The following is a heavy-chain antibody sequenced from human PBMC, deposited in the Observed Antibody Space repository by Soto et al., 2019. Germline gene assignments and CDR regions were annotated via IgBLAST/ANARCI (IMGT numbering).Heavy chain of an antibody. Sequence: ASVKVSCKASGGTFSSYAISWVRQAPGQGLEWMGGIIPIFGTANYAQKFQGRVTITADKSTSTAYMELSSLRSEDTDVYYCARSEGYSLNYYYGMDVWGQGTTVTVS. CDR2: IIPIFGTA. J-gene: IGHJ6*02. V-gene: IGHV1-69*06. CDR1: GGTFSSYA. D-gene: IGHD5-18*01. CDR3: ARSEGYSLNYYYGMDV.